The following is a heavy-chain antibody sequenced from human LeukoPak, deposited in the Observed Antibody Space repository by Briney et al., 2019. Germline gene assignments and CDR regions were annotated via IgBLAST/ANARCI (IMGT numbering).Heavy chain of an antibody. CDR1: GGSISSYY. CDR2: IYYSGST. D-gene: IGHD5-12*01. Sequence: SETLSLTCTVSGGSISSYYWSWIRQPPGKGLEWIGYIYYSGSTNYNPSLKSRVTISVDTSKNQFSLKLSSVTAADTAVYYCARYHAGYDDYWGQGTLVTVSS. V-gene: IGHV4-59*01. J-gene: IGHJ4*02. CDR3: ARYHAGYDDY.